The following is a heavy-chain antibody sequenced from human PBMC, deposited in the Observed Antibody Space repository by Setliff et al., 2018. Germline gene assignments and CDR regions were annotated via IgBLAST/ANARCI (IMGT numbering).Heavy chain of an antibody. CDR3: ARTGTYRFFDY. J-gene: IGHJ4*02. CDR1: GGSISSGSDY. V-gene: IGHV4-39*01. D-gene: IGHD1-1*01. Sequence: SETLSLTCSVSGGSISSGSDYWDWIRQPPGKGLEWIGRIHYRGTTYSNASLASRLTISVDTAKNQFSLNLTSVTAADTAVYYCARTGTYRFFDYWGQGTRVTVSS. CDR2: IHYRGTT.